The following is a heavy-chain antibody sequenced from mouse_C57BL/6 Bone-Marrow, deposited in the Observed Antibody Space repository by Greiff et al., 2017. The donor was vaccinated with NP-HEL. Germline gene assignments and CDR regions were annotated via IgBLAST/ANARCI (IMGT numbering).Heavy chain of an antibody. CDR1: GYAFSSSW. J-gene: IGHJ3*01. CDR3: ARWGYGSSYVKAWFAY. CDR2: IYPGDGDT. D-gene: IGHD1-1*01. Sequence: VQLQQSGPELVKPGASVKISCKASGYAFSSSWMNWVKQRPGKGLEWIGRIYPGDGDTNYNGKFKGKATLTADKSSSTAYMQLSSLTSEDSAVYFCARWGYGSSYVKAWFAYWGQGTLVTVSA. V-gene: IGHV1-82*01.